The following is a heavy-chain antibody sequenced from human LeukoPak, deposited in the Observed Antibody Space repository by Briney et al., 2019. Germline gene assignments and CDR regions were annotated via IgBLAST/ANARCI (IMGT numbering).Heavy chain of an antibody. CDR3: ARDRYSNYVKRNGYYYYMDV. J-gene: IGHJ6*03. V-gene: IGHV1-69*13. Sequence: SVKVSCKASGGTFSSYAISWVRQAPGQGLEWMGGVIPIFGTANYAQKFQGRVTITADESTSTAYMELSSLRSEDTAVYYCARDRYSNYVKRNGYYYYMDVWGKGTTVTVSS. CDR1: GGTFSSYA. D-gene: IGHD4-11*01. CDR2: VIPIFGTA.